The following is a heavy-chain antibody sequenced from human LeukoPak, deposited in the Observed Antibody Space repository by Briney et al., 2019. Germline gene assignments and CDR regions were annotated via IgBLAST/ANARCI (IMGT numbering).Heavy chain of an antibody. J-gene: IGHJ4*02. V-gene: IGHV3-21*01. CDR2: ISSSSYI. CDR3: ARMYGSGSYPFDY. Sequence: GGSLSLFCAASGFTFSSYSMNWLRQAAGKGLEWVSSISSSSYIYYADSVKGRFTISRDNAKNSLYLQMNSLRAEDTAVYSRARMYGSGSYPFDYWGQGTLVTVSS. D-gene: IGHD3-10*01. CDR1: GFTFSSYS.